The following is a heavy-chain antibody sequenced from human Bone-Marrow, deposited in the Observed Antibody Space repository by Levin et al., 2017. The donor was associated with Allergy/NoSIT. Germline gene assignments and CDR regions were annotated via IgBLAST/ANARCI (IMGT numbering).Heavy chain of an antibody. CDR1: GDRVSNNRVA. CDR3: ARELVWYCGGGICDSLTAGWFDT. V-gene: IGHV6-1*01. D-gene: IGHD2-15*01. CDR2: TYFRSRWNI. J-gene: IGHJ5*02. Sequence: SQTLSLTCAISGDRVSNNRVAWNWIRQSPSRGLEWLGRTYFRSRWNIEYEESVKSRITINPDTSKNQFSLQLNSVTPEDTAVYYCARELVWYCGGGICDSLTAGWFDTWGQGTLVTVSS.